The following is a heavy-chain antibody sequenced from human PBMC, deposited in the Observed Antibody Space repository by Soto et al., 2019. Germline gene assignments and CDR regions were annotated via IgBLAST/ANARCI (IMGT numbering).Heavy chain of an antibody. V-gene: IGHV4-4*02. D-gene: IGHD6-19*01. Sequence: TSETLSLTCAVSVGSISSSNGVSWVRKPPGKGLEWIGEIYHSGSTNYNPSLKSRVTISVDKSKNQFSLKLSSVTAADTAVYYCARGFQAVAGTLFDYWGQGTLVTVSS. CDR1: VGSISSSNG. CDR3: ARGFQAVAGTLFDY. CDR2: IYHSGST. J-gene: IGHJ4*02.